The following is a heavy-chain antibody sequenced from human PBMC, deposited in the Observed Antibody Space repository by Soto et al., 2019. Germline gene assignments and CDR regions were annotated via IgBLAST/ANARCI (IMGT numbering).Heavy chain of an antibody. J-gene: IGHJ4*02. V-gene: IGHV1-69*08. D-gene: IGHD4-4*01. CDR2: IPPILGSL. CDR1: GGTFNTYT. CDR3: TRIPRYSFPTSDPLDN. Sequence: QVRLVQSGAEVKKPGSSVTVSCKASGGTFNTYTFSWVRQAPGQGLEWMGSIPPILGSLNYAQRFQGRLSITADYSTTTAYMELSSLTSQDTAMYYCTRIPRYSFPTSDPLDNWGQGTLVTVSS.